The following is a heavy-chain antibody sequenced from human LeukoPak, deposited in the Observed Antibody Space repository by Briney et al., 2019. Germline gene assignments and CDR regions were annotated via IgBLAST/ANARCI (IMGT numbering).Heavy chain of an antibody. D-gene: IGHD1-26*01. CDR1: GFTLSSFA. CDR3: AREGIVGATTDY. J-gene: IGHJ4*02. CDR2: ISSSSSYT. Sequence: GGSLRLSCAVSGFTLSSFAMSWIRQAPGKGLEWVSYISSSSSYTNYADSVKGRFTISRDNAKNSLYLQMNSLRAEDTAVYYCAREGIVGATTDYWGQGTLVTVSS. V-gene: IGHV3-11*05.